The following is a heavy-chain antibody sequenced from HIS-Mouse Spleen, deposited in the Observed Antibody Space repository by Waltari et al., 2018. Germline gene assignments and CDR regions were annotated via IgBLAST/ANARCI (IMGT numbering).Heavy chain of an antibody. CDR2: IDWDAAK. D-gene: IGHD6-19*01. J-gene: IGHJ4*02. V-gene: IGHV2-70*15. CDR1: GFSLSTSGMC. CDR3: ARIAEGYTSGWYAFDY. Sequence: QVTLRESGPALVKPTQTLTLTCTFSGFSLSTSGMCVSWIRQPPGKALEWLERIDWDAAKSYSPSLKTRLTISRDTSKNQVVLTMTNMDPLDTATYYCARIAEGYTSGWYAFDYWGQGTLVTVSS.